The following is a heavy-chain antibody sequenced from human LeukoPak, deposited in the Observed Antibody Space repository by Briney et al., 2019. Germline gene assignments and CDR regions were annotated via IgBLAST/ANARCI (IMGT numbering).Heavy chain of an antibody. Sequence: GGSLRLSCAASGFTLSSYAMHWVRQAPGKGLEWVAVISYDGSNKYYADSVKGRFTISRDNSKNTLYLQMNSLRAEDTAVYYCAKWATGTTYRGYFDYWGQGTLVTVSS. J-gene: IGHJ4*02. D-gene: IGHD1-1*01. CDR2: ISYDGSNK. CDR1: GFTLSSYA. V-gene: IGHV3-30*04. CDR3: AKWATGTTYRGYFDY.